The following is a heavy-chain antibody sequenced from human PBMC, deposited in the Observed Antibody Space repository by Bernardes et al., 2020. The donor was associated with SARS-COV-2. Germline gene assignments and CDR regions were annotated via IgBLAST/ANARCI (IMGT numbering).Heavy chain of an antibody. CDR2: INASGGT. D-gene: IGHD2-15*01. CDR1: GGSFSGYT. Sequence: ETLSLTCAVFGGSFSGYTWSWIRQSPGRGLEWIGEINASGGTNYNPSLKSRVTISVDTSKNQFSLKMTSVTAADTAVYYCARDAEGRYCSGGSCYEENYYYYGMDVWGQGTTVTVSS. V-gene: IGHV4-34*01. J-gene: IGHJ6*02. CDR3: ARDAEGRYCSGGSCYEENYYYYGMDV.